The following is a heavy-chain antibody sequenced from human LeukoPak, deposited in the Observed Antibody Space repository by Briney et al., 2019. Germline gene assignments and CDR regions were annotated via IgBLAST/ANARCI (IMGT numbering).Heavy chain of an antibody. D-gene: IGHD6-19*01. CDR2: IYASGTT. CDR1: GGSINDYY. Sequence: PSETLSLTCTVSGGSINDYYWSWIRQPAGKESEWIGRIYASGTTRFNPSLRSRVTISVDTSKNQFSLRLSSVTAADTAVYYCARGSGWYALGHWGQGTLVTVSS. J-gene: IGHJ4*02. V-gene: IGHV4-4*07. CDR3: ARGSGWYALGH.